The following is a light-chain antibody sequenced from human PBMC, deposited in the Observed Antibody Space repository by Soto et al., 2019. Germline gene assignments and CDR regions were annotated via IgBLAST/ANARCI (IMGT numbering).Light chain of an antibody. CDR3: QQYINYPWT. J-gene: IGKJ1*01. V-gene: IGKV3-11*01. CDR2: DAS. Sequence: EIVLTQSPATLSLSPGESATLSCRASRSVSNYLAWYQQKPGQAPRLLIYDASSRPTDIPARFSGSGSGTDFTLTISSLEPEDFAIYYCQQYINYPWTFGQGTKVDIK. CDR1: RSVSNY.